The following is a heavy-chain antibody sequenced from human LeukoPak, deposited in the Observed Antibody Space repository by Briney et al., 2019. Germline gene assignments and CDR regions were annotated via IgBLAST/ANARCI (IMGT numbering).Heavy chain of an antibody. V-gene: IGHV1-24*01. J-gene: IGHJ3*01. CDR3: ATEDPSGLDVLLN. Sequence: ASVKVSCKISGYLLRESSMHWVRQAPGKGLEWMGGFDAENGDIIYAQKLQGRVTMTEDISTDTAYMELCDLRSDGTAVYYCATEDPSGLDVLLNWGQGTMVTVSS. CDR2: FDAENGDI. CDR1: GYLLRESS. D-gene: IGHD6-19*01.